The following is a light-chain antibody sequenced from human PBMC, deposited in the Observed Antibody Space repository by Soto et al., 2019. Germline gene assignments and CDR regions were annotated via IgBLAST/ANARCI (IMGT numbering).Light chain of an antibody. Sequence: EIVLPQSPGTLSLSPGERPALSCRASRSLSSSSLAWYQQKPGHSPALPIYGASRRAAGIPARFSGSGSGTDFTLTISSLEPEEFAVYYCKKRSNWPITFGQGTKVEIK. CDR3: KKRSNWPIT. CDR1: RSLSSSS. J-gene: IGKJ1*01. V-gene: IGKV3D-20*02. CDR2: GAS.